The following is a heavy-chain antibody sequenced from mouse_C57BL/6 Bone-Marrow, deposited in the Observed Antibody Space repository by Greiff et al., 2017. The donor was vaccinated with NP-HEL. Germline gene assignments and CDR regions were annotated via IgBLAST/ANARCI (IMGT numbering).Heavy chain of an antibody. CDR1: GFTFSDYY. Sequence: DVMLVESGGGLVQPGGSLKLSCAASGFTFSDYYMYWVRQTPEKRLEWVAYISNGGGSTYYPDTVKGRFTISRDNAKNTLYLQMSRLKSEDTAMYYCASHYYYGRGFAYWGQGTLVTVSA. CDR3: ASHYYYGRGFAY. V-gene: IGHV5-12*01. J-gene: IGHJ3*01. D-gene: IGHD1-1*01. CDR2: ISNGGGST.